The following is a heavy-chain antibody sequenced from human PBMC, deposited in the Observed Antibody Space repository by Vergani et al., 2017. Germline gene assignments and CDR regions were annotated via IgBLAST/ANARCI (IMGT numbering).Heavy chain of an antibody. CDR1: GGSISSSSYY. D-gene: IGHD4/OR15-4a*01. J-gene: IGHJ4*02. CDR3: AREWEWQYGGYVDY. Sequence: QLQLQESGSGLVKPSQTLSLTCTVSGGSISSSSYYWGWIRQPPGKGLEWIGSIYYSGSTYYNPSLKSRVTISVDTSKNQFSLKLSSVTAADTAVYYCAREWEWQYGGYVDYWGQGTLVTVSS. V-gene: IGHV4-39*02. CDR2: IYYSGST.